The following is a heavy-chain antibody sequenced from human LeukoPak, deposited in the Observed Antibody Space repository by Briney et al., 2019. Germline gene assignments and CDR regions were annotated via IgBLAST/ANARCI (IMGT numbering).Heavy chain of an antibody. CDR1: GFTFSSYS. J-gene: IGHJ3*02. CDR3: ARDYQSRIAVAGRGFAFDI. Sequence: GGSLRLSCAASGFTFSSYSMNWVRQAPGKGLEWDASISSSSSYIYYADSVKGRFTISRDNAKNSLYLQMNSLRVEDTAVYYCARDYQSRIAVAGRGFAFDIWGQGTKVTVSS. V-gene: IGHV3-21*01. D-gene: IGHD6-19*01. CDR2: ISSSSSYI.